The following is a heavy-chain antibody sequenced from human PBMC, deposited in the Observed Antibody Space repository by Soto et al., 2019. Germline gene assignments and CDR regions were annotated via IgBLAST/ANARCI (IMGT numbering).Heavy chain of an antibody. CDR2: ISYDGSNK. Sequence: GGSLRLSCAASGFTFSSYGMHWVRQAPGKGLEWVAVISYDGSNKYYADSVKGRFTISRDNSKNTLYLQMNSLRAEDTAVYYCAKDLGYCISTSCRDYGMDVWGQGTTVTVSS. V-gene: IGHV3-30*18. CDR3: AKDLGYCISTSCRDYGMDV. J-gene: IGHJ6*02. CDR1: GFTFSSYG. D-gene: IGHD2-2*01.